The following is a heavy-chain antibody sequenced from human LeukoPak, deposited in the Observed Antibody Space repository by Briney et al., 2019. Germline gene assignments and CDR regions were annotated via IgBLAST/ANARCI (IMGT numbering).Heavy chain of an antibody. D-gene: IGHD5-12*01. V-gene: IGHV1-8*01. CDR2: MNPNSGNT. CDR3: ARLRLYGYDSRLFDP. CDR1: GYTFTIYD. Sequence: ASVTVSFKASGYTFTIYDINWVRQATGQGLEWMGWMNPNSGNTGYAQKFQGRVTMTRNTSISTAYMELSSLRSEDTAVYYCARLRLYGYDSRLFDPWGQGTLVTVSS. J-gene: IGHJ5*02.